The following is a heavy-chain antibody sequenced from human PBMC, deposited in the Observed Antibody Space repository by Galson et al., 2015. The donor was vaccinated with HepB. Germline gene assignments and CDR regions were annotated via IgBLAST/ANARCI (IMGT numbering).Heavy chain of an antibody. J-gene: IGHJ4*02. Sequence: SLRLSCAASGFTFDDDAMHWVRQAPGKGLEWVSGISWNSGSIGYADYVKGRFTISRDNAKNSLYLQMNSLRAEDTALYYCAKDNYGDYVGLVDYWGQGTLVTVSS. CDR2: ISWNSGSI. CDR3: AKDNYGDYVGLVDY. D-gene: IGHD4-17*01. V-gene: IGHV3-9*01. CDR1: GFTFDDDA.